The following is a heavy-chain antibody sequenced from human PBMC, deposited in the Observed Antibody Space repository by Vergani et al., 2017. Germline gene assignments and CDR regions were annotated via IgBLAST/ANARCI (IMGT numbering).Heavy chain of an antibody. Sequence: EVQLVESGGGLVKPGGSLRLSCAVSGFTFSSYSMNWVRQAPGKGLEWVSSISSSSSYIYYADSGKGRFTITRDNAKNSLYLQMNSLRPEDTAVYYCVRDNLERSLRFLEWLLFDYWGQGTLVTVSS. CDR2: ISSSSSYI. CDR3: VRDNLERSLRFLEWLLFDY. J-gene: IGHJ4*02. V-gene: IGHV3-21*01. D-gene: IGHD3-3*01. CDR1: GFTFSSYS.